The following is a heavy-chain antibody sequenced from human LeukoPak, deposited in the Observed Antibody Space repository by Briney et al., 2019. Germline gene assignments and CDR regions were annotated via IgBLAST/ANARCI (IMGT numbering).Heavy chain of an antibody. CDR1: GDSLSSGGYS. Sequence: TLSLTCEVSGDSLSSGGYSWSWIRQPPGKALEWLARIDWDDDKYYSTSLKTRLTISKDTSKNQVVLTMTNMDPVDTATYYCARIPTQIGGSDYWGQGTLVTVSS. CDR3: ARIPTQIGGSDY. V-gene: IGHV2-70*11. J-gene: IGHJ4*02. CDR2: IDWDDDK. D-gene: IGHD2-15*01.